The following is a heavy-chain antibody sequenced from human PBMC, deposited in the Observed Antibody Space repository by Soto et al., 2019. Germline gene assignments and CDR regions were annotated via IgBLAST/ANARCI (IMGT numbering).Heavy chain of an antibody. Sequence: SETLSLTCTVSGGSISSGDYYWRWIRPPPGKGLEWIGYIYYSGSTYYNPSLKSRVTISVDTSKNQFSLNLSSVTAADTAVYYCARLKTYDILHKSDYWGQGSLVTVSS. CDR2: IYYSGST. J-gene: IGHJ4*02. D-gene: IGHD3-9*01. CDR3: ARLKTYDILHKSDY. CDR1: GGSISSGDYY. V-gene: IGHV4-30-4*01.